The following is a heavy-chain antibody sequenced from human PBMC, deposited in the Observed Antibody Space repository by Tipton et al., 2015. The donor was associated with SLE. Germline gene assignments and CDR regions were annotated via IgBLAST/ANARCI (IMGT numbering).Heavy chain of an antibody. CDR3: ARGRSGTRLGD. J-gene: IGHJ4*02. V-gene: IGHV3-11*01. CDR2: ITSRSSTI. Sequence: GSLRLSCAASGFTFSNYAMTWIRQAPGKGLEWVSYITSRSSTIKYADSVEGRFTVSRDNTKNSLYLQMNSLRLDDTAVYYCARGRSGTRLGDWGQGTLVTVSS. D-gene: IGHD6-13*01. CDR1: GFTFSNYA.